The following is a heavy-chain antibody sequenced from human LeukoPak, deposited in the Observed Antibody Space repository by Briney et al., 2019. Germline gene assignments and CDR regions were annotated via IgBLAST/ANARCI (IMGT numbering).Heavy chain of an antibody. D-gene: IGHD1-26*01. Sequence: PSETLSLTCAVSGASISRYYWSWIRQPPGKGLELIGYIYYSGSTKYNPSLKSRVTMSVDMSNNQFSLRLSSVTAADTAVYYCAREIKWELVTGGSYYFDYWGRGTLVAVSS. CDR3: AREIKWELVTGGSYYFDY. CDR1: GASISRYY. V-gene: IGHV4-59*12. J-gene: IGHJ4*02. CDR2: IYYSGST.